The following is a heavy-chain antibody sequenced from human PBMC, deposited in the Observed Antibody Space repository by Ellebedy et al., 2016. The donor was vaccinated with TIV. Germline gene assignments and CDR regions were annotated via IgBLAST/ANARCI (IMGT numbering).Heavy chain of an antibody. CDR2: IKQDGSKK. D-gene: IGHD5-12*01. CDR1: GFTFSSYW. CDR3: ARDLGHSGYDLLDS. J-gene: IGHJ4*02. Sequence: ETLSLTCAASGFTFSSYWMHWVRQAPGKGLEWVANIKQDGSKKYHVDSVKGRFIISRDNAKNSVYLQMNSLRVEDTAVYYCARDLGHSGYDLLDSWGQGTLVTVSA. V-gene: IGHV3-7*03.